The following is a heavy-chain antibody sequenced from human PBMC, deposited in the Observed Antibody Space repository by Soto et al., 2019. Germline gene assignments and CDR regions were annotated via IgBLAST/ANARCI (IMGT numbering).Heavy chain of an antibody. J-gene: IGHJ4*02. D-gene: IGHD3-9*01. CDR3: ARGDYDILTGTMNSYYYFDY. CDR2: IIPIFGTA. CDR1: GGTFSSYA. Sequence: SVKLSWKASGGTFSSYAISWGRQAPGQGLEWMGGIIPIFGTANYAQKFQGRVTITADESTSTAYMELSSLRSEDTAVYYCARGDYDILTGTMNSYYYFDYWGQGTLVTVSS. V-gene: IGHV1-69*01.